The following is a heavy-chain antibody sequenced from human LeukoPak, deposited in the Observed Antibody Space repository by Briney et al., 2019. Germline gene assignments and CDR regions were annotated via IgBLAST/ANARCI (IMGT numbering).Heavy chain of an antibody. D-gene: IGHD1-20*01. Sequence: GSLKLSCAASGFTFNNAWMSWVRQAPGKGLEWVGRIKSKTDGGTTDCGAPVKGRFTISRDDSKNTLYLQMNSLKTEDTAVYYCTTEYNFNYYWGQGTLVTVSS. CDR2: IKSKTDGGTT. CDR3: TTEYNFNYY. V-gene: IGHV3-15*01. J-gene: IGHJ4*02. CDR1: GFTFNNAW.